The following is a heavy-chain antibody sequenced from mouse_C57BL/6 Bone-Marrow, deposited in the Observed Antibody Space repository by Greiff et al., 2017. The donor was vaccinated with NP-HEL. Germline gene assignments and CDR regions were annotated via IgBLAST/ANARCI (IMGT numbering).Heavy chain of an antibody. D-gene: IGHD3-2*02. V-gene: IGHV1-18*01. CDR2: INPNNGGT. CDR1: GYTFTDYN. CDR3: AIQDSSGVYYAMDY. J-gene: IGHJ4*01. Sequence: EVQLHQSGPELVKPGASVKIPCKASGYTFTDYNMDWVKQSHGKSLEWIGDINPNNGGTIYNQKFKGKATLTVDKSSSTAYMELRSLTSEDTAVYYCAIQDSSGVYYAMDYWGQGTSVTVSS.